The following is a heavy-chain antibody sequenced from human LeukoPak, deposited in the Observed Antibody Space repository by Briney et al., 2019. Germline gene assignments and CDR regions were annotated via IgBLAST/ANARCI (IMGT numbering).Heavy chain of an antibody. CDR3: ARGRKGYSSSWYNWFDP. V-gene: IGHV4-34*01. J-gene: IGHJ5*02. CDR1: GGSFSGYY. Sequence: SETLSLTCAVYGGSFSGYYWSWIRQPPGKGLEWIGEINHSGSTNYNPSLKSRVTISVDASKNQFSLKLSSVTAADTAVYYCARGRKGYSSSWYNWFDPWGQGALVTVSS. CDR2: INHSGST. D-gene: IGHD6-13*01.